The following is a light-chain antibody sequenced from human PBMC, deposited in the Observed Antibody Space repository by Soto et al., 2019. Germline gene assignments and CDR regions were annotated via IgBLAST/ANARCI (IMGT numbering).Light chain of an antibody. CDR3: SSYTSSSNPYV. CDR2: EVS. Sequence: QPALTHPASVSVAPGQSITISSTGTSSDVGGYNYVSWYQQHPGKAPKLMIYEVSNRPSGVSNRFSGSKSGNTASLTISGLHAEDEPDYYCSSYTSSSNPYVFGTGTKVTV. J-gene: IGLJ1*01. CDR1: SSDVGGYNY. V-gene: IGLV2-14*01.